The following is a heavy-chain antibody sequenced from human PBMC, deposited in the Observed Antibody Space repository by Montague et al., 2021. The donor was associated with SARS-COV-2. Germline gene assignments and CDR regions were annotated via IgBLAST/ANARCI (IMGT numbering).Heavy chain of an antibody. V-gene: IGHV4-59*01. D-gene: IGHD1-20*01. Sequence: SETLSLTCTVSGGSISSYYWSWIRQPPGKGLEWIGYIYYSGSTNYNPSLKSRVTISVDTCKNQFSLKLSSVTAADTAVYYCARDLGYNWNYYYYYGMDVWGQGTTVTVSS. CDR1: GGSISSYY. J-gene: IGHJ6*02. CDR3: ARDLGYNWNYYYYYGMDV. CDR2: IYYSGST.